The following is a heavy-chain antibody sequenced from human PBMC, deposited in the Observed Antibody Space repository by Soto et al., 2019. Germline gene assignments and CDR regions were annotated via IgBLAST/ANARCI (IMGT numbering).Heavy chain of an antibody. J-gene: IGHJ6*03. V-gene: IGHV3-21*01. CDR1: GFTFSSYS. CDR2: ISSSSSYI. CDR3: AREGSGRYSGYDFFYYYYMDV. D-gene: IGHD5-12*01. Sequence: PGGSLRLSCAASGFTFSSYSMNWVRQAPGKGLEWVSSISSSSSYIYYADSVKGRFTISRDNAKNSLYLQMNSLRAEDTAVYYCAREGSGRYSGYDFFYYYYMDVWGKGTTVTVSS.